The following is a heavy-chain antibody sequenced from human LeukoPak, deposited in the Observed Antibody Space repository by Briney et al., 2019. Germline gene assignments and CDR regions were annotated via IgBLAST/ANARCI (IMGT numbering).Heavy chain of an antibody. CDR2: ISASSAAI. CDR3: AKYSGSYYYPPNWDS. Sequence: PGGSLRLSCAASGFTFSAETMTWVRQAPGKGLEWLLDISASSAAIHSADSVKGRFTISRDNAKNSLYLQMNSLRVEDTAVYFCAKYSGSYYYPPNWDSWGQGTLVTVSS. D-gene: IGHD1-26*01. J-gene: IGHJ4*02. CDR1: GFTFSAET. V-gene: IGHV3-48*01.